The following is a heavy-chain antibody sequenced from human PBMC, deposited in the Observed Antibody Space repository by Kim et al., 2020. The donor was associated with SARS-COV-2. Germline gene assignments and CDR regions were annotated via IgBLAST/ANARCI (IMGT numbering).Heavy chain of an antibody. D-gene: IGHD3-9*01. J-gene: IGHJ5*02. V-gene: IGHV5-51*01. Sequence: GESLKISCKGSGYRFSSQYIAWVRQKPGKGLEWMGMIYPGDSETRYSPSFQGQVILSADKSTNTVYLQWSSLEASDTAIYFCARQYFDPLTHIGGWFDPWGQGTVITVSS. CDR3: ARQYFDPLTHIGGWFDP. CDR1: GYRFSSQY. CDR2: IYPGDSET.